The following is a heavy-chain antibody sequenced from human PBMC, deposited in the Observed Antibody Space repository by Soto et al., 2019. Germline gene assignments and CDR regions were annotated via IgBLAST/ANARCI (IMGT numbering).Heavy chain of an antibody. V-gene: IGHV4-59*01. CDR1: GGSISSYY. Sequence: SETLSLTCTVSGGSISSYYWSWIRQPPGKGLEWIGYIYYSGSTNYNPSLKSRVTISVDTSKNQFSLKLSSVTAADTAVYYCARDRAVTTYLGWFDPWGQGTLVTVSS. J-gene: IGHJ5*02. D-gene: IGHD4-4*01. CDR3: ARDRAVTTYLGWFDP. CDR2: IYYSGST.